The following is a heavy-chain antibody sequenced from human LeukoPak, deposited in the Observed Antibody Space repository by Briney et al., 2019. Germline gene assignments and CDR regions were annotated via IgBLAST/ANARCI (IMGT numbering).Heavy chain of an antibody. CDR3: ARDARKRGGSGWSVPDY. J-gene: IGHJ4*02. V-gene: IGHV3-30*03. CDR2: ISYDGTNK. CDR1: GFTFSAYG. D-gene: IGHD6-19*01. Sequence: GGSLRLSCAASGFTFSAYGMHWVRQAPGKGLEWVTTISYDGTNKYYADSVKGRFTISRDSSRTTVYLQMNSLRAEDTALYYCARDARKRGGSGWSVPDYWGQGTLVTVSS.